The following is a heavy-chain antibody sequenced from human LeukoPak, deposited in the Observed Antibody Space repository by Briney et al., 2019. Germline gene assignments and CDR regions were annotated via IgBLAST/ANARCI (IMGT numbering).Heavy chain of an antibody. CDR1: GYTFTSYG. Sequence: GASVKVSCKASGYTFTSYGIGWVRQAPGQGLEWMGWISAYNGNTNYAQKLQGRVTMTTDTSTSTAYMELRSLRSDDTAVYYCARTGDLDYYYYGMDVWGQGTTVTVSS. V-gene: IGHV1-18*01. D-gene: IGHD4-17*01. J-gene: IGHJ6*02. CDR2: ISAYNGNT. CDR3: ARTGDLDYYYYGMDV.